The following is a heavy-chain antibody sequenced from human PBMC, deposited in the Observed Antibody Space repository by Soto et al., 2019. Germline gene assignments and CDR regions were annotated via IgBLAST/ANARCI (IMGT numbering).Heavy chain of an antibody. CDR3: AGGGVRGVITRTRDYYGMDV. J-gene: IGHJ6*02. D-gene: IGHD3-10*01. Sequence: PGESLKISCKASGYDFTSYWIGWVRQKPGKGLEWMAMIYPGDSDTRDSPSFQGQVTISADKSTSTAYLQWSNLKASDTAMYYCAGGGVRGVITRTRDYYGMDVWGQGTTVTVSS. CDR1: GYDFTSYW. V-gene: IGHV5-51*01. CDR2: IYPGDSDT.